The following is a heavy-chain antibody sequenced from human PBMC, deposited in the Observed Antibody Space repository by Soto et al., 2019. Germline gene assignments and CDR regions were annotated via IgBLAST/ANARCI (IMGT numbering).Heavy chain of an antibody. J-gene: IGHJ3*02. CDR2: IYYSGST. CDR1: GGSISSYY. D-gene: IGHD2-21*02. Sequence: ASETLSLTCTVSGGSISSYYWSWIRQPPGKGLEWIGYIYYSGSTNYNPSLKSRVTISVDTSKNQFSLKLSSVTAADTAVYYCAREAYCGGDCYVVDAFDIWGQGTMVTVSS. V-gene: IGHV4-59*01. CDR3: AREAYCGGDCYVVDAFDI.